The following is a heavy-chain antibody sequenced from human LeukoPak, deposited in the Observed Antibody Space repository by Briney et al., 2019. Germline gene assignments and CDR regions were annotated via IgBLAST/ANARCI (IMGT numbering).Heavy chain of an antibody. V-gene: IGHV4-34*01. D-gene: IGHD6-6*01. CDR1: GGSFSGYY. CDR2: INHSGST. J-gene: IGHJ4*02. CDR3: ARSNFDY. Sequence: SETLSLTCAVYGGSFSGYYWSWIRQPPGKGLEWIGEINHSGSTNYNPSLKSRVTISVDTSKNQFSLKLSSVTAADTAVYYCARSNFDYWGQGTLVTVSS.